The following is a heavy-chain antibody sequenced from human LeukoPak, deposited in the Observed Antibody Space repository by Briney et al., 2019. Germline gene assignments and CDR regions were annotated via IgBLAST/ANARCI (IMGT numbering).Heavy chain of an antibody. Sequence: GGSLRLSCAASGLTFSSYNMNWVRQAPGKGLEWVSSISTSSSYIYYADSVKGRFTISRDNAKNSLYLQMNSLRAEDTAVYYCARDLSVFRDYYAMDVWGQGTTVTVSS. V-gene: IGHV3-21*01. J-gene: IGHJ6*02. CDR3: ARDLSVFRDYYAMDV. CDR2: ISTSSSYI. D-gene: IGHD2-8*01. CDR1: GLTFSSYN.